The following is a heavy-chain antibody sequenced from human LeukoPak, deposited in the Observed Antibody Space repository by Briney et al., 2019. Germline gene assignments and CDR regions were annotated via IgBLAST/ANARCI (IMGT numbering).Heavy chain of an antibody. Sequence: GGSLRLSCAGSGFTFSSYWMDWVRQAPGKGLEWVANIRFDGSDKYYVDSVKGRFTISRDNAKNTLFLKMNSLRAEDTAVYYCARGDPDYWGQGTLVTVSS. CDR1: GFTFSSYW. V-gene: IGHV3-7*01. J-gene: IGHJ4*02. CDR3: ARGDPDY. CDR2: IRFDGSDK.